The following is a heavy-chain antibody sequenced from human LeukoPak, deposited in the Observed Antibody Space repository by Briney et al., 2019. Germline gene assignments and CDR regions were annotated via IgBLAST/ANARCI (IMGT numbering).Heavy chain of an antibody. J-gene: IGHJ3*02. D-gene: IGHD3-22*01. CDR1: GFTLRAYW. CDR2: INSDGSST. V-gene: IGHV3-74*01. CDR3: ARRYNDSSGYKGALDI. Sequence: HPGGSLRLSCAASGFTLRAYWMHWVRQGPGEGLVWVARINSDGSSTSYAESVKGRFTISRDNAKNTLYLQMNNLRAEDTAVYYCARRYNDSSGYKGALDIWGQGTMATVSS.